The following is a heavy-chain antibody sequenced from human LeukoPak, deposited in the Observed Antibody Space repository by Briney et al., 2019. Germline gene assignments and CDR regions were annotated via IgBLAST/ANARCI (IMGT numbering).Heavy chain of an antibody. CDR1: GGSISSNNYY. CDR2: IYYSGST. Sequence: PSETLSLTCTVSGGSISSNNYYWGWIRQPPGKGLEWIGNIYYSGSTYYNPSLKSRVSISVDTSKNQFSLKLSSVTAADTAIYYCARDQYDSGGSFLGNDYWGQGTLVTVSS. J-gene: IGHJ4*02. CDR3: ARDQYDSGGSFLGNDY. D-gene: IGHD3-22*01. V-gene: IGHV4-39*02.